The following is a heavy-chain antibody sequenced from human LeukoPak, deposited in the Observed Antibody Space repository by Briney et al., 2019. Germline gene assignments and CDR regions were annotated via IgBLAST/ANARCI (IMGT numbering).Heavy chain of an antibody. V-gene: IGHV3-21*01. Sequence: GSALRVSRAPSGFTVRSYHMNWVRQTPGKGLESVSSISTSSSYINYADAVKGRCTISRDNAKNSVYLQMNSLRAEDTAVYYCARDKDRASAGRCYLPDDWGQGTLVTVSS. CDR1: GFTVRSYH. CDR3: ARDKDRASAGRCYLPDD. J-gene: IGHJ4*02. CDR2: ISTSSSYI. D-gene: IGHD2-15*01.